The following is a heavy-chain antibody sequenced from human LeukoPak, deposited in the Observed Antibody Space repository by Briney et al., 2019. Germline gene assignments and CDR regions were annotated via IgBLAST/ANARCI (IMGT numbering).Heavy chain of an antibody. Sequence: SETLSLTCTVSGGSISSYYWSWMRQPPGKGLEWIGYIYYSGSTNYNPSLKRRVTISVDTSKNQFSLKLSSVTAADTAVYYCARDPHSSGWSNFDYWGQGTLVTVSS. CDR1: GGSISSYY. J-gene: IGHJ4*02. CDR2: IYYSGST. CDR3: ARDPHSSGWSNFDY. D-gene: IGHD6-19*01. V-gene: IGHV4-59*01.